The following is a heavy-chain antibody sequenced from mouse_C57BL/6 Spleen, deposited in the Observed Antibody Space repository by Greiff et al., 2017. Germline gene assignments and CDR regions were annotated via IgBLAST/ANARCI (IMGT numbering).Heavy chain of an antibody. CDR1: GYAFSSSW. Sequence: QVQLQQSGPELVKPGASVKISCKASGYAFSSSWMNWVKQRPGKGLEWIGRIYPGDGDTNYNGKFKSKATLTVDTSSSTAYMQLSSLTSEDSAVYYCARADYDYDYWGQGTTLTVSS. CDR2: IYPGDGDT. J-gene: IGHJ2*01. D-gene: IGHD2-4*01. CDR3: ARADYDYDY. V-gene: IGHV1-82*01.